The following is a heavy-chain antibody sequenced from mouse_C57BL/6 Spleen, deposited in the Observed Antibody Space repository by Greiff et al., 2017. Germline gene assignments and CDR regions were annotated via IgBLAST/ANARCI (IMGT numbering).Heavy chain of an antibody. J-gene: IGHJ2*01. CDR1: GYTFTSYW. Sequence: QVQLQQPGAELVMPGASVKLSCKASGYTFTSYWMHWVKQRPGPGLAWIGEIDPSDSYTNYNQKFKGKSTLTVDKSSSTAYMQLSSLTSEDSAVYYCARGTSLYYFDYWGQGTTLTVSS. CDR3: ARGTSLYYFDY. CDR2: IDPSDSYT. V-gene: IGHV1-69*01.